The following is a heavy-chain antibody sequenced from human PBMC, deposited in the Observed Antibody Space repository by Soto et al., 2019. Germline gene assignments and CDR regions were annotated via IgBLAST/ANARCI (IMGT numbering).Heavy chain of an antibody. Sequence: GGSLRLSCAASGFTFSSYDMHWVRQATGKGLEWVSAIGTAGDTYYPGSVKGRFTISRENAKNSLYLQMNSLRAEDTAVYYCARSHRDYYDSSGQRLWGMDVWGQGTTVTVSS. D-gene: IGHD3-22*01. V-gene: IGHV3-13*01. CDR2: IGTAGDT. J-gene: IGHJ6*02. CDR1: GFTFSSYD. CDR3: ARSHRDYYDSSGQRLWGMDV.